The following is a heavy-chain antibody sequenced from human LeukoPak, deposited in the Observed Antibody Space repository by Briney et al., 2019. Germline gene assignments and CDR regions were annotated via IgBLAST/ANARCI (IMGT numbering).Heavy chain of an antibody. J-gene: IGHJ3*02. CDR1: GFSLSTSGVG. CDR3: AHRGRAAGELIPDAFDI. CDR2: IYWNDDK. Sequence: SGPTLVKPTQTLTLTCTFSGFSLSTSGVGVGWIRQPPGKALEWLALIYWNDDKRYSPSLKSRLTITKDTSKNQVVLTMTNMDPVDTATYYCAHRGRAAGELIPDAFDIWGQGTMVTVSS. V-gene: IGHV2-5*01. D-gene: IGHD3-10*01.